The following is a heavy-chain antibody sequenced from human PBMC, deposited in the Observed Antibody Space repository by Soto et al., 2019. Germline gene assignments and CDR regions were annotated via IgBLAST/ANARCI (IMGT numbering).Heavy chain of an antibody. J-gene: IGHJ4*02. D-gene: IGHD2-15*01. CDR1: GGSISSYY. V-gene: IGHV4-59*03. CDR2: VYHSGST. Sequence: QLQPQESGPRLVKPSESLSLTCTVSGGSISSYYWSWIRQSPGKGPEWIGYVYHSGSTSYNPSLMSRVTISLDTSKNQFSLNLNSVTAADTAVYYCATRPPGAWYGVFDFWGPGTVVTVSS. CDR3: ATRPPGAWYGVFDF.